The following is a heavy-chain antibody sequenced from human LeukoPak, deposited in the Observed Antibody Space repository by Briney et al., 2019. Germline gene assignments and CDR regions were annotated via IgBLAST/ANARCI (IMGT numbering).Heavy chain of an antibody. D-gene: IGHD6-13*01. CDR3: TTVGSRWYVYWLDP. V-gene: IGHV3-15*01. Sequence: PGGSLRLSCAASGFTFSHAWMSWVRQAPGKGLEWVGHIKSRTDGGTTDYAAPVKGRFTISRDDSKNTLYLQMNNLQSEDTAVYYCTTVGSRWYVYWLDPWGQGTLVTVSS. J-gene: IGHJ5*02. CDR1: GFTFSHAW. CDR2: IKSRTDGGTT.